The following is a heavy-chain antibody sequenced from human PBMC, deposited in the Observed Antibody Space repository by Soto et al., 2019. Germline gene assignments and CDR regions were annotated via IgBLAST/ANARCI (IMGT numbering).Heavy chain of an antibody. Sequence: ASVKVSCKASGYTFTGYYMHWVRQAPGQGLEWMGWINPNSGGTNYAQKFQGRVTMTRDTSISTAYMELSRLRSDDTAVYYCSRYGYGSPGAFDIWGQGXMVTV. CDR2: INPNSGGT. V-gene: IGHV1-2*02. CDR1: GYTFTGYY. D-gene: IGHD5-18*01. CDR3: SRYGYGSPGAFDI. J-gene: IGHJ3*02.